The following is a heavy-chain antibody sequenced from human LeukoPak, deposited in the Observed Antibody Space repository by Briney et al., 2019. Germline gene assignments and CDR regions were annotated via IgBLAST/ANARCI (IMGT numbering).Heavy chain of an antibody. CDR1: GGTFSSYA. V-gene: IGHV1-69*13. D-gene: IGHD2-2*01. Sequence: ASVKVSCKASGGTFSSYAISWVRQAPGQGLEWMGGIIPIFGTANYAQKFQGRVTITADESTSTAYMELSSLRSEDTAVYYCARGPSRRRYCSSTSCYRVDVWGQGTTVTVSS. J-gene: IGHJ6*02. CDR3: ARGPSRRRYCSSTSCYRVDV. CDR2: IIPIFGTA.